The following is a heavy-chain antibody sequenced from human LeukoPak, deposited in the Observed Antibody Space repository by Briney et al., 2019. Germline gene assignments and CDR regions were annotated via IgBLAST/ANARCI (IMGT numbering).Heavy chain of an antibody. V-gene: IGHV3-48*03. J-gene: IGHJ5*02. CDR1: GFTFSSYE. CDR2: ISSSGNTI. D-gene: IGHD6-6*01. CDR3: ARDQKISSASWFDP. Sequence: GGSLRLSCAASGFTFSSYEMNWVRQAPGKGLEWLSYISSSGNTIFYADSVRGRFTISRDNAKNSLYLQMNSLRAEDTAVYYCARDQKISSASWFDPWGQGTLVTVSS.